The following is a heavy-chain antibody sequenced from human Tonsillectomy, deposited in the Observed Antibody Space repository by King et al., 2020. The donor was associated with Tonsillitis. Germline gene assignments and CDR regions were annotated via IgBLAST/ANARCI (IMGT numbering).Heavy chain of an antibody. Sequence: QLQESGPGLVKPSETLSLTCTVSGGSMSSYYWSWVRQPPGKGLEWIGYMFDSGSTKYNPSLKSRVMISVDTAKNQFSLRLSSVTAADTAVYYCARQDLWFGELPNLYYFDYWGQGTLVTVSS. D-gene: IGHD3-10*01. CDR3: ARQDLWFGELPNLYYFDY. V-gene: IGHV4-59*01. CDR1: GGSMSSYY. J-gene: IGHJ4*02. CDR2: MFDSGST.